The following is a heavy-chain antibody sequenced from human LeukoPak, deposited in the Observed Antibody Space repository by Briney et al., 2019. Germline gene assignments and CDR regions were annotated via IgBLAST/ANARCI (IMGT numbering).Heavy chain of an antibody. CDR1: GGTFSSYA. Sequence: ASVKVSCKASGGTFSSYAISWVRQAPGQGLEWMGGIIPIFGTANYAQKFQGRVTITADESTSTAYMELSSLRSEDTAVYYCARDLGEQWLVQHYWGQGTLVTVSS. D-gene: IGHD6-19*01. CDR2: IIPIFGTA. V-gene: IGHV1-69*13. CDR3: ARDLGEQWLVQHY. J-gene: IGHJ4*02.